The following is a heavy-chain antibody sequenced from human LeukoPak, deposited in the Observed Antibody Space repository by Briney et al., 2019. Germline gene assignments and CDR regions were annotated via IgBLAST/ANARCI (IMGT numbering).Heavy chain of an antibody. V-gene: IGHV3-53*01. J-gene: IGHJ4*02. D-gene: IGHD6-19*01. CDR2: IYSGGST. CDR1: GFTVSSNY. CDR3: AGGRGGWYYFDY. Sequence: GGCLRLSCVASGFTVSSNYISLVRQAPGKGLEGVSVIYSGGSTYYADSVKGRFTISRDNSKNTLYLQMNSLRAEDTAVYYCAGGRGGWYYFDYWGQGTMVTVSS.